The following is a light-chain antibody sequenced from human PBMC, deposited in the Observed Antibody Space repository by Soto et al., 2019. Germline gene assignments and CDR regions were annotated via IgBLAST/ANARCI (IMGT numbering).Light chain of an antibody. V-gene: IGLV4-69*01. J-gene: IGLJ3*02. CDR2: LNSDGSH. CDR1: SGHSSYA. CDR3: QTWGTGIRV. Sequence: QPVLTQSPSASASLGASVNLTCTLSSGHSSYAIAWHQQQPEKGPRFLMMLNSDGSHNKGDGIPDRFSGSSSGTERYLTISSLQFEDEADYYCQTWGTGIRVFGGGTKLTVL.